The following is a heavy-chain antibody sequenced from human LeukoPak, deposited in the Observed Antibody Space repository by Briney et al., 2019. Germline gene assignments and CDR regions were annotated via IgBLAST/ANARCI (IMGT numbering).Heavy chain of an antibody. V-gene: IGHV3-53*01. CDR3: ARHYYDSSGYQGIDY. J-gene: IGHJ4*02. CDR1: GFTVSSNY. Sequence: GGSLRLSCAASGFTVSSNYMSWVRQAPGKGLEWVSVIYSGGSTCYADSVKGRFTISRDNSKNTLYLQMNSLRAEDTAVYYCARHYYDSSGYQGIDYWGQGPLVTVSS. CDR2: IYSGGST. D-gene: IGHD3-22*01.